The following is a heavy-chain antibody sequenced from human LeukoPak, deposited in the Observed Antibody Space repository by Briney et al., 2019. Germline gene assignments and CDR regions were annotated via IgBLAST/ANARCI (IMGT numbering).Heavy chain of an antibody. D-gene: IGHD1-1*01. J-gene: IGHJ4*02. CDR3: ARYFSGKTLDY. V-gene: IGHV4-59*12. CDR2: IHYSGSA. Sequence: SETLSLTCTVPGGSINNYYWTWIRQPPGKGLEWIGYIHYSGSANYNPSLKSRVTISVDTSKNQFSLNLSSVTAADTAVYYCARYFSGKTLDYWGQGTLVTVSS. CDR1: GGSINNYY.